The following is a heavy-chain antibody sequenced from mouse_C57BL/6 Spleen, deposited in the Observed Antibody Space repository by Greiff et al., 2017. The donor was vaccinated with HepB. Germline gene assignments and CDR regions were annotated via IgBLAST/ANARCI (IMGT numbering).Heavy chain of an antibody. D-gene: IGHD1-1*01. Sequence: VQLQQSGAELVKPGASVKMSCKASGYTFTSYWITWVKQRPGQGLEWIGDIYPGSGSTNYNEKFKSKATLTVDTSSSTADMQLSSLTSEDSAVYYCARFYYYGSGGFAYWGQGTLVTVSA. CDR1: GYTFTSYW. J-gene: IGHJ3*01. CDR2: IYPGSGST. CDR3: ARFYYYGSGGFAY. V-gene: IGHV1-55*01.